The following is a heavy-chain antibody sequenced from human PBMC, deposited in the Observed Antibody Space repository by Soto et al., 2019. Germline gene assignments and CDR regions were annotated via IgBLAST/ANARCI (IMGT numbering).Heavy chain of an antibody. CDR1: GFTFSDYA. V-gene: IGHV3-23*01. CDR2: LSVPGGNK. J-gene: IGHJ6*02. Sequence: DVQLLESGGGLAQPGGSLRLSCAASGFTFSDYAISWVRQAPGKGLERVSVLSVPGGNKYYEDSVKGRFTISGDNSTDTVYLQRDGLRAEDAAVYYCAKERSYDPRGYFPHFHYGMDLWGQGTTVTVS. CDR3: AKERSYDPRGYFPHFHYGMDL. D-gene: IGHD3-22*01.